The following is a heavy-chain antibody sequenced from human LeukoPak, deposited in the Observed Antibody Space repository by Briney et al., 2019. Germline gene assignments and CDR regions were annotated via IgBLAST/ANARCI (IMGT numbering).Heavy chain of an antibody. V-gene: IGHV3-64*01. J-gene: IGHJ4*02. CDR2: ISSNGGST. CDR3: ARGGGSLNYNFDY. D-gene: IGHD1-26*01. Sequence: GGSLRLSCAASGFTFSSYAMHWVRQAPGKGLEYVSAISSNGGSTYYANSVKGRFTISRDNSKNTLYLQMGSLRAEDMAVYYCARGGGSLNYNFDYWGQGTLVTVSS. CDR1: GFTFSSYA.